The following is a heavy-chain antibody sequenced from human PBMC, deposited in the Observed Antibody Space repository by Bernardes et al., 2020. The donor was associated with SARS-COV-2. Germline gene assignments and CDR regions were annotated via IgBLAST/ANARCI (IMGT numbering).Heavy chain of an antibody. CDR1: GGSFSGYY. CDR3: ARCSPEWRLHYYYYGMDV. Sequence: SETLSLTCAVYGGSFSGYYWSWIRQPPGKGLEWIGEINHSGSTNYNPSLKSRVTISVDTSKNQFSLKLSSVTAADTAVYYCARCSPEWRLHYYYYGMDVWGQGTTVTASS. J-gene: IGHJ6*02. V-gene: IGHV4-34*01. CDR2: INHSGST. D-gene: IGHD3-3*01.